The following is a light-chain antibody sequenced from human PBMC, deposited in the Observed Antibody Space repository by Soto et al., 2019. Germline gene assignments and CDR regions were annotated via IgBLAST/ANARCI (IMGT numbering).Light chain of an antibody. V-gene: IGKV1-5*03. Sequence: DIQMTQSPSTLSASVGDRVTITCRASQSITDWLAWYQQKPGKAPKFLIYKASNLEGGVPSRFSGSGSGTEFTLTIISVQPDDFATYYCQYWDNYSWTFGLGTKVEIK. CDR3: QYWDNYSWT. CDR1: QSITDW. CDR2: KAS. J-gene: IGKJ1*01.